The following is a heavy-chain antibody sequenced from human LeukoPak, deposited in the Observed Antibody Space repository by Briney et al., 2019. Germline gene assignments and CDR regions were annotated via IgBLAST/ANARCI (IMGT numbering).Heavy chain of an antibody. CDR1: GFTFSSYA. V-gene: IGHV3-23*01. Sequence: GGSLRLSCAASGFTFSSYAMSWVRQDPGKGLEWVSAISGSGGSTYYADSVKGRFTISRDNSKNTLYLQMNSLRAEDTAVYYCAKGGGYCSGGSCYSGAFDIWGQGTMVTVSS. CDR2: ISGSGGST. J-gene: IGHJ3*02. D-gene: IGHD2-15*01. CDR3: AKGGGYCSGGSCYSGAFDI.